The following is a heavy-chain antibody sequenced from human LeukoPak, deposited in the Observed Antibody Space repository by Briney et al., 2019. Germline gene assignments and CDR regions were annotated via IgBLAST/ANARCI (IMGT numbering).Heavy chain of an antibody. D-gene: IGHD5-12*01. J-gene: IGHJ4*02. Sequence: SETLSLTCTVSGGSISSYYWSWIRQPPGKGLEWIGYIYYSGSTNSNPSLKSRVTISVDPSKNQFSLKLSSVTAAETAVYYCARGSGYSGYDGGFFFDYWGQGTLVTVSS. CDR1: GGSISSYY. CDR3: ARGSGYSGYDGGFFFDY. CDR2: IYYSGST. V-gene: IGHV4-59*01.